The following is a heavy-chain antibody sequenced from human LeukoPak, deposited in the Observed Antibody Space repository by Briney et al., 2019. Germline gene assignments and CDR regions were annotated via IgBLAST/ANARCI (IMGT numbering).Heavy chain of an antibody. J-gene: IGHJ4*02. V-gene: IGHV3-66*03. Sequence: GGSLRLSCAASGFTFSRHSMNWVRQAPGKGLEWVSFIYSDNTHYSDSVKGRFTISRDNSKNTLYLQMNSLRAEDTAVYYCARDRLRGYSYGNPWDYFDYWGQGTLVTVSS. CDR3: ARDRLRGYSYGNPWDYFDY. D-gene: IGHD5-18*01. CDR1: GFTFSRHS. CDR2: IYSDNT.